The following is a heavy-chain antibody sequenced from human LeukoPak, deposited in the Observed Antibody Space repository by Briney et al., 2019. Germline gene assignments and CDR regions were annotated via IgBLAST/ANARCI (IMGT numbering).Heavy chain of an antibody. CDR3: ARGNWFDP. J-gene: IGHJ5*02. CDR1: GGPMSSAGYF. CDR2: IFYSGIT. Sequence: SETLSLTCTVSGGPMSSAGYFWSWIRQHPGKGLEWIGSIFYSGITYYKPSLKSRVSMSIDTSKNLFSLRLASVTAADTAVYYCARGNWFDPWGQGTLVTVSS. V-gene: IGHV4-31*03.